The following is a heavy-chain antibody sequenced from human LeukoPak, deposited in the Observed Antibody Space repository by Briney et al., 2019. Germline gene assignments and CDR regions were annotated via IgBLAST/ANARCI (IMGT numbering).Heavy chain of an antibody. CDR1: GFTFTDYS. D-gene: IGHD2-2*01. V-gene: IGHV3-23*01. Sequence: PGGSLRLSCAASGFTFTDYSVSSARQPRGRGLGWVCGLERSGENRDYATSVRGRFTISRDNSKDTVYLQMNSLRAEDTAIYYCVKDRPCETCMPMDAWGQGTTVTVSS. CDR2: LERSGENR. CDR3: VKDRPCETCMPMDA. J-gene: IGHJ6*02.